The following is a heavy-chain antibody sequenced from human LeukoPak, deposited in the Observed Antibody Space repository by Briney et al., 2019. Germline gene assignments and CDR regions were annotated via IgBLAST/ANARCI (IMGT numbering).Heavy chain of an antibody. Sequence: SQTLSLTCTVSGGSISSGDYYWSWIRQPPGKGLEWIGYIYYSGSTYYNPSLKSRVTISVDTSKNQFSLKLSSVAAADTAVYYCARRPRYSSGWYGGRGGYYYYGMDVWGQGTTVTVSS. V-gene: IGHV4-30-4*01. CDR2: IYYSGST. CDR3: ARRPRYSSGWYGGRGGYYYYGMDV. J-gene: IGHJ6*02. CDR1: GGSISSGDYY. D-gene: IGHD6-19*01.